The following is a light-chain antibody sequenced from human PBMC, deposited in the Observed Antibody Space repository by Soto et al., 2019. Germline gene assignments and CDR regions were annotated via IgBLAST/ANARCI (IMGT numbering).Light chain of an antibody. Sequence: DIQMTQSPSTLSASVGDRVAITCRASQNIGTSLAWYQQTPGKAPKLLISDASTLESGVPSRFGGSGSGTEFTLTISGLQPEDFATYYCQHSYTTPRTFGQGTKVDIK. CDR1: QNIGTS. CDR3: QHSYTTPRT. CDR2: DAS. J-gene: IGKJ1*01. V-gene: IGKV1-5*01.